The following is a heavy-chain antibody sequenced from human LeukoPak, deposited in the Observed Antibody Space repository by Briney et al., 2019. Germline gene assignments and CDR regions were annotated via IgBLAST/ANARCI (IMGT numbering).Heavy chain of an antibody. CDR1: GFSIRSGFY. CDR2: IYHSGIT. D-gene: IGHD3-9*01. V-gene: IGHV4-38-2*02. J-gene: IGHJ4*02. Sequence: SETLSLTCTVSGFSIRSGFYWGWIRQPPGKGLEWIGNIYHSGITYYTPSLKSRVTISVDTSKNQFYLKLSSVTAADTAVYYCARAVGSFDWLPLFDYWGQGTLVTVSS. CDR3: ARAVGSFDWLPLFDY.